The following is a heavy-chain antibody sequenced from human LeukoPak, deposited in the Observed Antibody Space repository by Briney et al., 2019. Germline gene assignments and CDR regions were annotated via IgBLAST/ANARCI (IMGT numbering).Heavy chain of an antibody. D-gene: IGHD3-9*01. J-gene: IGHJ4*02. CDR1: GFTFSSYS. V-gene: IGHV3-21*01. CDR2: ISSSSSYI. Sequence: GGSLRLSCAASGFTFSSYSMNWVRQAPGKGLEWVSSISSSSSYIYYADSVKGRFTISRDNAKNSLYLQMNSLRAEDTAVYYCARDDPDYDILTGLADYWGQGTLVTVSS. CDR3: ARDDPDYDILTGLADY.